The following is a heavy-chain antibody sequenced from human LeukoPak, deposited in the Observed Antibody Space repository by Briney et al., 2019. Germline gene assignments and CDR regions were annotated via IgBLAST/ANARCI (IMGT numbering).Heavy chain of an antibody. Sequence: GGSLRLSCAASGFTVSSNYMSWVRQAPRKGLEWVSVIYSGGSTYYADSVKGRFTISRDNSKNTLYLQMNSLRAEDTAVYYCARVRELGSAHYWGQGTLVTVSS. CDR2: IYSGGST. CDR1: GFTVSSNY. CDR3: ARVRELGSAHY. V-gene: IGHV3-66*01. D-gene: IGHD7-27*01. J-gene: IGHJ4*02.